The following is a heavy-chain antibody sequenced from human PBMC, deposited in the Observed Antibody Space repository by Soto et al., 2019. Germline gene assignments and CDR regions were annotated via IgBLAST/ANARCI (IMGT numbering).Heavy chain of an antibody. Sequence: PSETLSLTCTVSGGSISSSSYYWGWIRQPPGKGLEWIGSIYYSGSTFYNPPLKSRVTISVDTSKNQFSLKLSSVTAADTAVYYCATFYGDYVSYWGQGTLVTVSS. CDR2: IYYSGST. CDR1: GGSISSSSYY. V-gene: IGHV4-39*01. D-gene: IGHD4-17*01. CDR3: ATFYGDYVSY. J-gene: IGHJ4*02.